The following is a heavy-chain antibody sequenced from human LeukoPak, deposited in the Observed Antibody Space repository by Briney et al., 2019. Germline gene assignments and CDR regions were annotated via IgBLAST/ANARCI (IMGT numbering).Heavy chain of an antibody. D-gene: IGHD2-2*01. V-gene: IGHV3-7*01. CDR3: AKDRVYQLKLAVGDEDY. Sequence: GGSLRLSCAASGFTFSSYAMSWVRQAPGKGLEWVANIKQDGSEKYYVDSVKGRFTISRDNAKNSLYLQMNSLRAEDTALYYCAKDRVYQLKLAVGDEDYWGQGTLVTVSS. CDR2: IKQDGSEK. CDR1: GFTFSSYA. J-gene: IGHJ4*02.